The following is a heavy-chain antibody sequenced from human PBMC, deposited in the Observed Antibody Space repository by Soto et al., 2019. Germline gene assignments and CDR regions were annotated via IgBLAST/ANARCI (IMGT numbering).Heavy chain of an antibody. CDR1: GGSMRGQH. J-gene: IGHJ4*02. Sequence: QVQLQESGPGLVKPSETLSLTCTVSGGSMRGQHWSWIRQPPGKGLEWIGHHSDSTNYNPSLKSRITISTDTSTNQFSLKLSSVTAAATAVYYCATYTVGEGGRGYWGQGTLVTVSS. V-gene: IGHV4-4*09. CDR2: HHSDST. CDR3: ATYTVGEGGRGY. D-gene: IGHD3-16*01.